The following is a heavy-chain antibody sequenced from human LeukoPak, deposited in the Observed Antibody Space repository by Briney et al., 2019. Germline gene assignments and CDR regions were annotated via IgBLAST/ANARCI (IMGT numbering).Heavy chain of an antibody. J-gene: IGHJ4*02. V-gene: IGHV3-23*01. CDR3: AKTPSGSYPRGNFDY. Sequence: PGGSLRLSCAASGFTFSSYWMHWVRQAPGKGLEWVSAISGSGGSTYYADSVKGRFTISRDNSKNTLYLQMNSLRAEDTAVYYCAKTPSGSYPRGNFDYWGQGTLVTVSS. CDR2: ISGSGGST. D-gene: IGHD1-26*01. CDR1: GFTFSSYW.